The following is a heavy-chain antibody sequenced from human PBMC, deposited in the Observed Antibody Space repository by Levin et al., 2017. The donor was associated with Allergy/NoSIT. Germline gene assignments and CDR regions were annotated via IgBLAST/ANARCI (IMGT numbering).Heavy chain of an antibody. CDR1: GFSLSTSGVG. J-gene: IGHJ4*02. CDR2: IYWDDDK. V-gene: IGHV2-5*02. D-gene: IGHD3-10*01. Sequence: SGPTLVKPTQTLTLTCTFSGFSLSTSGVGVGWIRQPPGKALEWLALIYWDDDKRYSPSLKSRLTITKDTSKNQVVLTMTNMDPVDTATYYCALHYGSGSRGAFDYWGQGTLVTVSS. CDR3: ALHYGSGSRGAFDY.